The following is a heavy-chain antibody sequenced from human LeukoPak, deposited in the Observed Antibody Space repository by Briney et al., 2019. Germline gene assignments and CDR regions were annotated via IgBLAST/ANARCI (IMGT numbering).Heavy chain of an antibody. V-gene: IGHV3-15*01. CDR1: GFTFSNAW. J-gene: IGHJ4*02. CDR3: TKTEWEPALHRPDFGY. Sequence: MPGGSLRLSCAASGFTFSNAWMSWVRQAPGKGLEWVGRIKSKTDGGTTDYAAPVKGRFTISRDDSKNTLYLQMNSLKTEDTAVYYCTKTEWEPALHRPDFGYWGQGTLVTVSS. D-gene: IGHD1-26*01. CDR2: IKSKTDGGTT.